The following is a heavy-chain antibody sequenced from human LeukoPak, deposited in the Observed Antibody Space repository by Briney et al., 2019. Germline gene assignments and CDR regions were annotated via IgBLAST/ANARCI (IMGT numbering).Heavy chain of an antibody. Sequence: GGSLRLSCVASGFTFSSYWMHWVRQDPRKGLVWVSRISGDGRNINYADSVRGRFTISRDNAKNSLYLQMNNLRAEDTAVYYCARGGELLRPADYWGQGALVTVSS. CDR3: ARGGELLRPADY. CDR2: ISGDGRNI. D-gene: IGHD1-26*01. CDR1: GFTFSSYW. V-gene: IGHV3-74*01. J-gene: IGHJ4*02.